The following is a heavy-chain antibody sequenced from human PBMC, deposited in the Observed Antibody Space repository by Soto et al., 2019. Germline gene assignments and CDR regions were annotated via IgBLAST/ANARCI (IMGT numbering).Heavy chain of an antibody. CDR1: GFTFSSCA. D-gene: IGHD2-2*01. J-gene: IGHJ6*02. V-gene: IGHV3-23*01. CDR3: AKVGGPIVVVPSMMDV. Sequence: GALRLSCSASGFTFSSCAMSWVRQAPGKGLEWVSAISGSGGSTYYADSVKGRFTISRDNSKNTLYLQMNSLRAEDTAVYYCAKVGGPIVVVPSMMDVWGQGTTVTVSS. CDR2: ISGSGGST.